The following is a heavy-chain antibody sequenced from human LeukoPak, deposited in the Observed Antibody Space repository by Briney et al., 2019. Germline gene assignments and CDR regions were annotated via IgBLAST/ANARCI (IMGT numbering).Heavy chain of an antibody. J-gene: IGHJ4*02. Sequence: ASVKVSCEASGYTFTGYYMHWVRQAPGQGLEWMGWINPNSGGTNYAQKFQGRVTMTRDTSISTAYMELSRLRSDDTAVYYCARVGDYIPTFDYWGQGTLVTVSS. CDR2: INPNSGGT. V-gene: IGHV1-2*02. CDR3: ARVGDYIPTFDY. D-gene: IGHD4-17*01. CDR1: GYTFTGYY.